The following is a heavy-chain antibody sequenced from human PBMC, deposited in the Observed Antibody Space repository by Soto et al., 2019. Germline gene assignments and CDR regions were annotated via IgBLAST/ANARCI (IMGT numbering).Heavy chain of an antibody. CDR3: VRDGTKTLRDWFDP. D-gene: IGHD1-1*01. Sequence: PSETLSLTCTVSGASISGYYWSWIRKSAGKGLEWIGRIYATGTTDYNPSLKSRVMMSVDTSKKQFSLKLRAVTAADTAVYYCVRDGTKTLRDWFDPWGQGISVTVSS. CDR1: GASISGYY. V-gene: IGHV4-4*07. CDR2: IYATGTT. J-gene: IGHJ5*02.